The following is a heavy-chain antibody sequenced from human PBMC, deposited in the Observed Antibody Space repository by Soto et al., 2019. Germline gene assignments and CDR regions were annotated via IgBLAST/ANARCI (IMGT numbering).Heavy chain of an antibody. CDR2: MYYTGST. Sequence: QVQLQESGPGLVRPSETLSLTCTVSGGSISGNYWSWIRQTPGKGLEWIGYMYYTGSTNYNPSLKXRVTMSVDTSKNQLSLKLSSVTAADTAIYYCARYASMVADYWGQGTLVTVSS. V-gene: IGHV4-59*01. J-gene: IGHJ4*02. D-gene: IGHD3-10*01. CDR1: GGSISGNY. CDR3: ARYASMVADY.